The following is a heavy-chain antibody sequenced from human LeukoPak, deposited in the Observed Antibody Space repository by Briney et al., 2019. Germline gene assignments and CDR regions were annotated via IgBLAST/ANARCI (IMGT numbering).Heavy chain of an antibody. Sequence: GGSLRLSCAASGFTFSSYSMNWVRQAPGKGLEWVSYISSSSSTIYYADSVKGRFTISRDNAKNSLYLQMNSLRAEDTAVYYCARLYWQGYYYMDVWGKGTTVTVSS. J-gene: IGHJ6*03. V-gene: IGHV3-48*01. D-gene: IGHD2-8*02. CDR1: GFTFSSYS. CDR3: ARLYWQGYYYMDV. CDR2: ISSSSSTI.